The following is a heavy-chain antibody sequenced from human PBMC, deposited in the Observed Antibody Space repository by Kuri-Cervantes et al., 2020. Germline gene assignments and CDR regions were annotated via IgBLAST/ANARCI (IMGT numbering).Heavy chain of an antibody. D-gene: IGHD6-6*01. J-gene: IGHJ4*02. Sequence: GSLRLSCEASGFTFSNAWMIWVRQAPGKGLEWVSSISSSSSYIYNADSVKGRFTISRDNAKNSLYLQMNSLRDEDTAVYYCARDGGRNIASRPDYFDYWGQGTLVTVSS. CDR3: ARDGGRNIASRPDYFDY. V-gene: IGHV3-21*03. CDR1: GFTFSNAW. CDR2: ISSSSSYI.